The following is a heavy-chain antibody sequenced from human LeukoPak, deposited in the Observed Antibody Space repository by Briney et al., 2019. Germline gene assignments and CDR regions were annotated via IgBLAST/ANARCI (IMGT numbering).Heavy chain of an antibody. Sequence: KTSETLSLTCTVSGGSVSSGSYYWSWIRQPPGKGLEWIGYIYYSGSTNYNPSLKSRVSISVDTSKNQFSLKLSSVTAADTAVYYCARDPYYYDSSGYYNYYYYYGMDVWGQGTTVTVSS. D-gene: IGHD3-22*01. J-gene: IGHJ6*02. CDR1: GGSVSSGSYY. CDR3: ARDPYYYDSSGYYNYYYYYGMDV. CDR2: IYYSGST. V-gene: IGHV4-61*01.